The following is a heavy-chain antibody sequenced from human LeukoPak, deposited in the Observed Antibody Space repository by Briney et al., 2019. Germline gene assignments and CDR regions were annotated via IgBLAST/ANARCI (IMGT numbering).Heavy chain of an antibody. CDR2: IYYSGST. V-gene: IGHV4-39*01. J-gene: IGHJ4*02. D-gene: IGHD4-17*01. Sequence: SETLSLTCTVSGDFLSSGDYYWGWIRQSPGKGLTWIGSIYYSGSTLYNASFESRVTMSVDTSKNQFSLKLRSVTAADTAVYCARLCQVTTCAKFEYRGQGILVTVSS. CDR1: GDFLSSGDYY. CDR3: ARLCQVTTCAKFEY.